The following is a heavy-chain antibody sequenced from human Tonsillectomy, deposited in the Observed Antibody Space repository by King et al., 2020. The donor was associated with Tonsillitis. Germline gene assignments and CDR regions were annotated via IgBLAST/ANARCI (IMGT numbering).Heavy chain of an antibody. CDR3: VAPRSGDSYGFDAFDI. Sequence: VQLVESGGGVVQPGGSLRLSCTASGFTFGTYGMHWVRQAPGKGLEWVAFIRYDGSNKYYVDSVKGRFTISRDNSKNTLYLQMNSLRAEDTAAYYCVAPRSGDSYGFDAFDIWGQGTMVTVSS. CDR1: GFTFGTYG. D-gene: IGHD5-18*01. J-gene: IGHJ3*02. V-gene: IGHV3-30*02. CDR2: IRYDGSNK.